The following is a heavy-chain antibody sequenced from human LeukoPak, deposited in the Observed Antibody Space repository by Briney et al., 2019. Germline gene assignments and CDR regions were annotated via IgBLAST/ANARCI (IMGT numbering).Heavy chain of an antibody. D-gene: IGHD2-2*01. V-gene: IGHV1-69*06. J-gene: IGHJ4*02. CDR2: IIPIFGTA. CDR3: ARRQLLSYYFDY. CDR1: GGTFSSYA. Sequence: ASVKVSCKASGGTFSSYAISWVRQAPGQGLEWMGGIIPIFGTANYAQKFQGRVTITADKSTSTAYMELSSLRSEDTAVYYCARRQLLSYYFDYWGQGTLVTVSS.